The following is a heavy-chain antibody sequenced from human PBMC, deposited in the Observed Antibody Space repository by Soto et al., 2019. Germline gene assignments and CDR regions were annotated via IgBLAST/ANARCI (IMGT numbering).Heavy chain of an antibody. D-gene: IGHD6-6*01. Sequence: GAALRLSCAASGFTFSSYAMHWVRQAPGKVLQWVAVISYDGSNKYYADSVKGRFTISRDNSKNTLYLQMNSLRAEDTAVYYCARSGLYSSSSHFDYWGQGTLVTVSS. V-gene: IGHV3-30-3*01. CDR3: ARSGLYSSSSHFDY. J-gene: IGHJ4*02. CDR2: ISYDGSNK. CDR1: GFTFSSYA.